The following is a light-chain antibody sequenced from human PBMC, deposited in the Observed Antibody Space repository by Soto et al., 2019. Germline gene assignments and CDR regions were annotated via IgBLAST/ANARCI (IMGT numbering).Light chain of an antibody. CDR2: EVS. CDR1: SSDVGGYNY. Sequence: QSALTQPASVSGSPGQSITISRTGTSSDVGGYNYVSWYQQHPGKAPKLMIYEVSNRPSGVSNRFSGSKSGNTASLTISGLQAEDEADYYCSSYTSSSTPLWVFGGGTKLTVL. CDR3: SSYTSSSTPLWV. J-gene: IGLJ3*02. V-gene: IGLV2-14*01.